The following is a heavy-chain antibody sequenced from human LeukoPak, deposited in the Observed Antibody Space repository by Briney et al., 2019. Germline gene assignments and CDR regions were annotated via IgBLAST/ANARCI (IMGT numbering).Heavy chain of an antibody. CDR1: GFTFRSNA. J-gene: IGHJ1*01. Sequence: GGSLRLSCAASGFTFRSNAMSWVRQAPGKGLKWVSAISGSGGSTYYADSVKGRFTISRDNSKNTLYLQMNSLRAEDTAVYYCAKGSYGDYVFGYFQHWGQGTLVTVSS. D-gene: IGHD4-17*01. CDR2: ISGSGGST. V-gene: IGHV3-23*01. CDR3: AKGSYGDYVFGYFQH.